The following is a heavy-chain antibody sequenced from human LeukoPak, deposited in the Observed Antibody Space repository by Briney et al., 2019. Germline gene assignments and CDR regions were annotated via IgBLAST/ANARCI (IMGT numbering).Heavy chain of an antibody. CDR1: GYSFTSNY. J-gene: IGHJ4*02. CDR3: ARDQEAFDY. V-gene: IGHV1-46*01. Sequence: ASVKVSCKASGYSFTSNYIHWVRQAPGQGLEWMGMIYPRDGSTSYAQKFQGRVTVTRDTSTSTVHMELSGLRSEDTAVYYCARDQEAFDYWGQGTMVTVSS. CDR2: IYPRDGST.